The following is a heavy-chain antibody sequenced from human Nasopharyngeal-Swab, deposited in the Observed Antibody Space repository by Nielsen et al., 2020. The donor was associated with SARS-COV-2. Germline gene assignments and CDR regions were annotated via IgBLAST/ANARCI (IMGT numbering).Heavy chain of an antibody. Sequence: SETLSLTCTVSGGSISSGGYYWSWIRQHPGKGLEWIGYIYYSGSTNYNPSLKSRVTISVDTSKNQFSLKLSSVTAANTAVYYCAGGGGSSSWVDYWGQGTLVTVSS. V-gene: IGHV4-61*08. D-gene: IGHD6-13*01. CDR3: AGGGGSSSWVDY. CDR2: IYYSGST. CDR1: GGSISSGGYY. J-gene: IGHJ4*02.